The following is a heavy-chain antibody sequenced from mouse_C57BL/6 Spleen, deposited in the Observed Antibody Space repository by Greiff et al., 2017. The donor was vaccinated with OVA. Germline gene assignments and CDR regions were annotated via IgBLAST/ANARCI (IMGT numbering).Heavy chain of an antibody. J-gene: IGHJ2*01. D-gene: IGHD1-1*01. CDR1: GYAFSSSW. CDR3: AREGTTVVDY. Sequence: VQLKESGPELVKPGASVKISCKASGYAFSSSWMNWVKQRPGKGLEWIGRIYPGDGDTNYNGKFKGKATLTADKSSSTAYMQLSSLTSEDSAVYFCAREGTTVVDYWGQGTTLTVSS. CDR2: IYPGDGDT. V-gene: IGHV1-82*01.